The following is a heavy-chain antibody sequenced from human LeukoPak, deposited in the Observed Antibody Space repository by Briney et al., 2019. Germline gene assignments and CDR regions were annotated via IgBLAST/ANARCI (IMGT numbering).Heavy chain of an antibody. D-gene: IGHD3-10*01. CDR3: ARLEWVVTMVRGVIVGPSYYFDY. CDR2: INHSGST. CDR1: GGSISSSSYY. Sequence: SETLSLTCTVSGGSISSSSYYWGWIRQPPGKGLEWIGEINHSGSTNYNPSLKSRVTISVDTSKNQFSLKLSSVTAADTAVYYCARLEWVVTMVRGVIVGPSYYFDYWGQGTLVTVSS. V-gene: IGHV4-39*07. J-gene: IGHJ4*02.